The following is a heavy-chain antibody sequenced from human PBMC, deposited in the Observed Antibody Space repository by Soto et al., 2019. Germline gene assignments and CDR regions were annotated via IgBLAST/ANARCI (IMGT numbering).Heavy chain of an antibody. J-gene: IGHJ5*02. D-gene: IGHD6-19*01. CDR1: GYSFTRNW. V-gene: IGHV5-51*01. CDR3: SRDAGIAVAS. Sequence: GESLKISCKGSGYSFTRNWIAWLRQMPGKGLGWMGIIYPGDSDTRYSPSFQGQVTISXXXXXXIXYXQRXXLKASDTAMYYCSRDAGIAVASWGQGSLVTVSS. CDR2: IYPGDSDT.